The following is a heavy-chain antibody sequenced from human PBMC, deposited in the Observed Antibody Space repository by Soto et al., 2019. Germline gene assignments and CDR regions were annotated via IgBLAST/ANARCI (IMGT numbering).Heavy chain of an antibody. V-gene: IGHV1-3*01. D-gene: IGHD3-22*01. J-gene: IGHJ5*02. Sequence: ASVKVSCKASGYTFTSYAMHWVRQAPGQRLEWMGWINAGNGNTKYSQKFQGRVTITRDTSASTAYMELSSLRSEDTAVYYCARDRYYYDSSVSWFDPWGQGTLVTVSS. CDR2: INAGNGNT. CDR3: ARDRYYYDSSVSWFDP. CDR1: GYTFTSYA.